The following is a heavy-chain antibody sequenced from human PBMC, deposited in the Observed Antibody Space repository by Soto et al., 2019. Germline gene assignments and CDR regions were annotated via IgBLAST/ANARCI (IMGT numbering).Heavy chain of an antibody. CDR2: IIPILGIA. CDR3: ARRRYSSSWYDDY. Sequence: QVQLVQSGAEVKKPGSSVKVSCKASGGTFSSYTISWVRQAPGQGLEWMGSIIPILGIANYAQKFQGRVTITADKPTSTAYMELSSLRSEDTAVYYCARRRYSSSWYDDYWGQGTLVTLSS. D-gene: IGHD6-13*01. CDR1: GGTFSSYT. V-gene: IGHV1-69*02. J-gene: IGHJ4*02.